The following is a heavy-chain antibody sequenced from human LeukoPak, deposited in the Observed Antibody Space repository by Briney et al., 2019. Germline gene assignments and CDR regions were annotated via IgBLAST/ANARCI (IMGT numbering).Heavy chain of an antibody. CDR3: ARDTIQPGLIDD. D-gene: IGHD2-2*01. Sequence: PGGSLRLSCAASGFSFSLYAMYWVRQAPGKGLEWISYINSGGDDIHYAASVRGRFTISRDDAGNTLFLQLSSLRAEDTAVYYCARDTIQPGLIDDWGQGTLVTVSS. J-gene: IGHJ4*02. V-gene: IGHV3-21*05. CDR1: GFSFSLYA. CDR2: INSGGDDI.